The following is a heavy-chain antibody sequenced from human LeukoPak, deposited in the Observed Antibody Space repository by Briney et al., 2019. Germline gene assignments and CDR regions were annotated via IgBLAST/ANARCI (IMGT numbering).Heavy chain of an antibody. CDR2: TYYRSKWYN. V-gene: IGHV6-1*01. J-gene: IGHJ4*02. D-gene: IGHD2-2*01. Sequence: SQTLSLTCAIFGDSVSSNSAAWNWIRQSPSRGLEWLGRTYYRSKWYNAYAVSVKSRITINPDTSKNQFSLQLNSVTPEDTAVYYCARYIVVVPTAMEGFDYWGQGTLVTVSS. CDR3: ARYIVVVPTAMEGFDY. CDR1: GDSVSSNSAA.